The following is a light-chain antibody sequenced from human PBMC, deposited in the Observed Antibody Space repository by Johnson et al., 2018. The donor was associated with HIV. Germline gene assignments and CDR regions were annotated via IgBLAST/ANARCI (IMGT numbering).Light chain of an antibody. CDR1: SSNIGNNY. CDR3: GTWDNSLNVYV. V-gene: IGLV1-51*01. Sequence: QSVLTQPPSVSAAPGQKVTICCSGSSSNIGNNYVSWYQQLPGTAPKLLIYDNNKRPSGIPGRFSGSKSGPSATLGITGLQTGDEADYYCGTWDNSLNVYVFGTGTKVTV. J-gene: IGLJ1*01. CDR2: DNN.